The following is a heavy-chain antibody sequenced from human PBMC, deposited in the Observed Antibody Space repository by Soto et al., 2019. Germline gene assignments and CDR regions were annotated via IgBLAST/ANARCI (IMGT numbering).Heavy chain of an antibody. CDR2: ISSSSSYI. J-gene: IGHJ5*02. CDR3: ARDEYYDSSGYYQGRIGWFDP. CDR1: GFTFSSYS. D-gene: IGHD3-22*01. Sequence: EVQLVESGGGLVKPGGSLRLSCAASGFTFSSYSMNRVRQAPGKGLEWVSSISSSSSYIYYADSVKGRFTISRDNAKNSLYLQMNSLRAEDTAVYYCARDEYYDSSGYYQGRIGWFDPWGQGTLVTVSS. V-gene: IGHV3-21*01.